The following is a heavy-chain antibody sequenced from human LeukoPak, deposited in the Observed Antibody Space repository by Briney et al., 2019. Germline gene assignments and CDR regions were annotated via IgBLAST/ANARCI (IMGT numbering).Heavy chain of an antibody. J-gene: IGHJ6*03. Sequence: ASVKVSCKASGYTFTSYGISWVRQAPGQGLEWMGWISAYNGNTNYAQKLQGRVTMTTDTSTSTAYMELRSLRSDDTAVYYCASPVRSGGFWNSLDYMDVWGKGTTVTVSS. CDR2: ISAYNGNT. CDR1: GYTFTSYG. CDR3: ASPVRSGGFWNSLDYMDV. V-gene: IGHV1-18*01. D-gene: IGHD3-3*01.